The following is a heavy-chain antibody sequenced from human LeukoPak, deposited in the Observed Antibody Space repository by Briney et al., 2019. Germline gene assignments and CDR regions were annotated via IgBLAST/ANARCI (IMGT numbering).Heavy chain of an antibody. CDR3: ANGRGPNTGPTLDY. J-gene: IGHJ4*02. Sequence: PGGSLRLSCAASGFTFSSYWMHWVRQAPGKGLVWVSRINSDGSTTSYADSVMGRFTISRDNAKNTLYLQLNSLRAEDTAIYYCANGRGPNTGPTLDYWGQGTLVTVSS. V-gene: IGHV3-74*01. CDR1: GFTFSSYW. CDR2: INSDGSTT. D-gene: IGHD2-15*01.